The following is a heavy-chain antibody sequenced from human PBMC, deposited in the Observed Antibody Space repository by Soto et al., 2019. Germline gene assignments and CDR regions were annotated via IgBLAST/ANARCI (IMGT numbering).Heavy chain of an antibody. CDR3: ARITGYSSSWYPTNWFDP. J-gene: IGHJ5*02. CDR1: GFSLSTSGVG. D-gene: IGHD6-13*01. V-gene: IGHV2-5*02. Sequence: QITLKESGPPLVKPTQTLTLTGTFSGFSLSTSGVGVGWIRQPPGKALEWLALMYWDDDKRYSPSLKSRLTITKDTSKNQVVLTMTNMDPVDTATYYCARITGYSSSWYPTNWFDPGGQGTLVTVSS. CDR2: MYWDDDK.